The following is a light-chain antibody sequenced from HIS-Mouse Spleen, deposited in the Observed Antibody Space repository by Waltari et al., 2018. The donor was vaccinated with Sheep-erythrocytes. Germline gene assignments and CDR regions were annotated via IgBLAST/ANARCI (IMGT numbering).Light chain of an antibody. CDR2: DVT. Sequence: QSALTQPASVSGSPGQSITISCTGTSSDVGGYNSAPRYQQHPGKAPKLMIYDVTNRPSGVSNRFSGSKSGNTASLTISGLQAEDGADYYCSSFTSSSTLVFGTGTKVTVL. CDR1: SSDVGGYNS. V-gene: IGLV2-14*03. CDR3: SSFTSSSTLV. J-gene: IGLJ1*01.